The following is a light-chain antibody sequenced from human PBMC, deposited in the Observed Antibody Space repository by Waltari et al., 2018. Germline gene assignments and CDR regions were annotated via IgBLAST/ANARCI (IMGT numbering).Light chain of an antibody. Sequence: DIQMTQSPSTLSASVGDRVNITCRASQSIGSYLAWYQQKPGKAPNLLIYKASSLQSGVPSRFSGSGSGTEFTLTISSLQPDDFATYYCQQYTAYALTFGGGTKVEIQ. J-gene: IGKJ4*01. CDR2: KAS. CDR1: QSIGSY. V-gene: IGKV1-5*03. CDR3: QQYTAYALT.